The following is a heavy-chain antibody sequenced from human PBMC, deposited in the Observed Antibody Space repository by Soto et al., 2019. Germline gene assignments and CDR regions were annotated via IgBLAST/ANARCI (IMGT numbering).Heavy chain of an antibody. CDR1: SGTFISYA. Sequence: VSCKASSGTFISYAISWLRQAPGQGLEWMGGIIPIFGTANYAQKFQGRVTITADKSTSTAYMELSSLRSEDTAVYYCARRGYDFWSGMYYYYYYGMDVWGQGTTVTVSS. D-gene: IGHD3-3*01. J-gene: IGHJ6*02. CDR2: IIPIFGTA. V-gene: IGHV1-69*06. CDR3: ARRGYDFWSGMYYYYYYGMDV.